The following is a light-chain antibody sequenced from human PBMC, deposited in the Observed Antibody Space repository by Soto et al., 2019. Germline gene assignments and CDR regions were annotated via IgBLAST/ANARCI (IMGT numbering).Light chain of an antibody. V-gene: IGLV3-21*02. J-gene: IGLJ1*01. CDR3: QVWDSSSDHPYV. CDR2: DDS. CDR1: NIGSKS. Sequence: SYELTQPPSVSVAPGQTARITCGGNNIGSKSVHWYQQKPGQAPVLVVYDDSDLPSGIPERFSGSNSGNTATLTISRVEAGDEADYYCQVWDSSSDHPYVFGTGTKVTVL.